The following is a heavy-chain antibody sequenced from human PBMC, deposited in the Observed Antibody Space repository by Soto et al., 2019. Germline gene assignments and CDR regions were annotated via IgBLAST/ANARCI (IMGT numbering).Heavy chain of an antibody. V-gene: IGHV3-13*01. Sequence: GGSLRLSCAASGFTFSSYDMHWVRQATGKGLEWVSAIGTAGDTYYPGSVEGRFTISRENAKNSLYLQMNSLRAEDTAVYYCARARTSDSSGLYAEAFDIWGQGTMVTVS. CDR1: GFTFSSYD. CDR3: ARARTSDSSGLYAEAFDI. CDR2: IGTAGDT. J-gene: IGHJ3*02. D-gene: IGHD3-22*01.